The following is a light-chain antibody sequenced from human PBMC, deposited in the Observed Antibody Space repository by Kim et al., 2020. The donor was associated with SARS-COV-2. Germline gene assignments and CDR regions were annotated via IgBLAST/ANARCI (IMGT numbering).Light chain of an antibody. Sequence: QSVLTQPPSVSAAPGQKVTISCSGSSSNIGKYYVSWYQQLPGTAPTLLIYDDNKRPSGIPDRISGSRSGSSATLGITGLQTGDEADYYCGTWDGSLCAVVFGGGTQLTVL. J-gene: IGLJ2*01. CDR3: GTWDGSLCAVV. CDR1: SSNIGKYY. V-gene: IGLV1-51*01. CDR2: DDN.